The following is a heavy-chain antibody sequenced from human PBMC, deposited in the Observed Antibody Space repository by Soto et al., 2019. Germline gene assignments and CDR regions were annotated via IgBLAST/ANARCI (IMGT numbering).Heavy chain of an antibody. CDR3: ARKAAVAGTAWYFDL. CDR2: IIPIFGTA. D-gene: IGHD6-19*01. J-gene: IGHJ2*01. V-gene: IGHV1-69*12. CDR1: GGTFSSYA. Sequence: QVQLVQSGAEVKKPGSSVKVSCKASGGTFSSYAISWVRQAPGQGLEWMGGIIPIFGTANYAQKFQGRVPITAEESTSTASMELSSLRSEDTAVYYCARKAAVAGTAWYFDLWGRGTLVTVSS.